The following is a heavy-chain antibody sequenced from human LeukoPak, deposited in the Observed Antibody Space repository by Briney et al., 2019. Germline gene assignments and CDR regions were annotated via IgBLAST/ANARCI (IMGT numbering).Heavy chain of an antibody. J-gene: IGHJ3*02. CDR1: GYTFTSYY. CDR2: INPSGGST. Sequence: ASVKVSCKASGYTFTSYYMHWVRQAPGQGLEWMGIINPSGGSTSYAQKFQGRVTMTRDTSTSTVYMELSSLRSEDTAVYYCAGGQTYYYDSSGAFDIWGQGTMVTVSS. CDR3: AGGQTYYYDSSGAFDI. V-gene: IGHV1-46*01. D-gene: IGHD3-22*01.